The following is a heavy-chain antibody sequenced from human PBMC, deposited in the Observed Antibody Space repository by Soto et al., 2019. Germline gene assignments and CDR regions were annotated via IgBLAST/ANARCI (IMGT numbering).Heavy chain of an antibody. D-gene: IGHD2-2*01. Sequence: QAQLVQSGAEVKKPGASVKVSCKASGYIFSTYGITWVRQAPGQGLEWMGWISGYNGNTDDGQKLQGRVSMTIETSTSTAYMELRSLRADDTAVYYCARAERHSTSRYAMDVWGQGTTVIVSS. CDR3: ARAERHSTSRYAMDV. J-gene: IGHJ6*02. CDR1: GYIFSTYG. V-gene: IGHV1-18*01. CDR2: ISGYNGNT.